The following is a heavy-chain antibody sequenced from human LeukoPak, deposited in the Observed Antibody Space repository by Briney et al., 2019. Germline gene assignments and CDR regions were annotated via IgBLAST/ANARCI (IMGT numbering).Heavy chain of an antibody. CDR3: ARGALLRYSYGLNALGY. CDR2: INPNSGGT. J-gene: IGHJ4*02. CDR1: GYTFTAYS. V-gene: IGHV1-2*04. Sequence: GASVKVSCKTSGYTFTAYSIHWVRQAPGQGLEWMGWINPNSGGTNYAQKFQGWVTMTRDTSISTAYMELSRLRSDDTAVYYCARGALLRYSYGLNALGYWGQGTLVTVSS. D-gene: IGHD5-18*01.